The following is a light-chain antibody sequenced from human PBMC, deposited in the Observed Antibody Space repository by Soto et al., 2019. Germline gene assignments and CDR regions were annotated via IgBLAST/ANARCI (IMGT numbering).Light chain of an antibody. J-gene: IGKJ1*01. V-gene: IGKV3-20*01. CDR2: GAS. CDR1: QSVSNNY. Sequence: EIVLTQSPGTLSLSPGERATLSCRASQSVSNNYLAWYQQKPGQAPRLLIYGASHRATGIPDRFSGSGSGTDFTLPISRLEPEGFGVYYLPEDGSPGTFGQRTKVDIK. CDR3: PEDGSPGT.